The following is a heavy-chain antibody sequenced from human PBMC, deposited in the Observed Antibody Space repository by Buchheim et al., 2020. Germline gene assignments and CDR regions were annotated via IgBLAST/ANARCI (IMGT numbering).Heavy chain of an antibody. J-gene: IGHJ6*02. CDR2: ITATSSTI. CDR3: ARDNFNERWDV. V-gene: IGHV3-48*01. CDR1: DFTFSSYH. Sequence: EVQLVESGGGLVQPGGSLRLSCAASDFTFSSYHMNWVRQAPGKGLQWVSYITATSSTIYYADSVKGRFTISRDNAKNLLYLEMNRLRAEDSAVDYCARDNFNERWDVWGQGT. D-gene: IGHD1-20*01.